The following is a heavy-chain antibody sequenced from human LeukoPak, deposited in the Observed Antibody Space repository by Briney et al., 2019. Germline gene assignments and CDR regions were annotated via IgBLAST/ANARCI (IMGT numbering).Heavy chain of an antibody. J-gene: IGHJ4*02. D-gene: IGHD3-10*01. CDR2: ISGSGGST. Sequence: GGSLRLSCAASGITFSSYGMSWVRQAPGKGLEWVSAISGSGGSTYYADSVKGRFTISRDNSKNTLYLQMNSLRVEDTAVYYCGKDGGVWFGESNDYWGQGTLVTVSS. V-gene: IGHV3-23*01. CDR3: GKDGGVWFGESNDY. CDR1: GITFSSYG.